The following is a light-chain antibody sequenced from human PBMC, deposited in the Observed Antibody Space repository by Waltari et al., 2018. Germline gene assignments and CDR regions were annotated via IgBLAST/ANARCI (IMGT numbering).Light chain of an antibody. CDR3: QQSYSTPT. Sequence: DIQMTQSPSSLSASVGDRVTITCRASQSISSYLNWYQQKPGKAPKLLIYAASSLQSGVPSRFSDSGSGTDFTLTISSLQPEDFATYYCQQSYSTPTFGQGTKVEIK. CDR2: AAS. J-gene: IGKJ1*01. V-gene: IGKV1-39*01. CDR1: QSISSY.